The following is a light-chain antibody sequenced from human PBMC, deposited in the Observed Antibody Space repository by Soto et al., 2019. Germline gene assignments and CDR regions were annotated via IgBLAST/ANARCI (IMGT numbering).Light chain of an antibody. V-gene: IGKV1-5*03. CDR3: QQYETYSGA. Sequence: VSLLPSTVTGFVGDRVNITCRASQTISSWLAWYQQKPGKAPKLLIYKASSLESGVPSRFSGSGSGTEFTLTITSLQPDDFATYYCQQYETYSGAFGQGTKVDI. CDR1: QTISSW. J-gene: IGKJ1*01. CDR2: KAS.